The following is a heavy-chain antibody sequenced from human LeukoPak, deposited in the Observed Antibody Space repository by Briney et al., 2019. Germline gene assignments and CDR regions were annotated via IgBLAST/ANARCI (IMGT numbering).Heavy chain of an antibody. J-gene: IGHJ4*02. CDR1: GLAHSGSS. CDR2: IQSDGSCP. V-gene: IGHV3-74*01. Sequence: PGGSLRLSCTASGLAHSGSSMHWVGQAPGKGREWVSGIQSDGSCPTYANAVKGRFTNSRDNAKGSVYLQVNILRAEDTAVYYCSRGHYGPDYWGQGTLVTVSS. CDR3: SRGHYGPDY. D-gene: IGHD3-16*01.